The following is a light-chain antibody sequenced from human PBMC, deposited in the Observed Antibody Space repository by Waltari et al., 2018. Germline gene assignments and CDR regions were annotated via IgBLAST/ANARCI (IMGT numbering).Light chain of an antibody. CDR3: QQYNKWPPIT. CDR1: QSVSSD. CDR2: GAS. Sequence: ETVMTQSPATLSVSPGERVTLSCRASQSVSSDLAWYHQKPGQAPRLLIYGASTRATDIPVRFSGRGSGTEFTLTVSSLQSEDFGVYYCQQYNKWPPITFGQGTRLEI. J-gene: IGKJ5*01. V-gene: IGKV3-15*01.